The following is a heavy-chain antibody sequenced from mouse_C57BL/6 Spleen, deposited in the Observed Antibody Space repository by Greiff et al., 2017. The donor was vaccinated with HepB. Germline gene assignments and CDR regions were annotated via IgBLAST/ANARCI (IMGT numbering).Heavy chain of an antibody. Sequence: VKLMESGAELARPGASVKLSCKASGYTFTSYGISWVKQRTGQGLEWIGEIYPRSGNTYYNEKFKGKATLTADKSSSTAYMELRSLTSEDSAVYFCARGGNYYGSSSFDYWGQGTTLTVSS. CDR3: ARGGNYYGSSSFDY. CDR2: IYPRSGNT. V-gene: IGHV1-81*01. J-gene: IGHJ2*01. D-gene: IGHD1-1*01. CDR1: GYTFTSYG.